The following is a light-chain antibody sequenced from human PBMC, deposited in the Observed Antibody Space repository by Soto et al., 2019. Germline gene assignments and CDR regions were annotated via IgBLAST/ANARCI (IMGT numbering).Light chain of an antibody. Sequence: EIVLTQSPGTLSLSPGERATLSCRASQSVNSNHIAWYQQKPGQAPRLLIYDASNRATGIPARFSGSGSGTDFTLTISSLEPEDFAVYYCQQRSNWPLTFGGGTKVDIK. CDR3: QQRSNWPLT. CDR1: QSVNSNH. V-gene: IGKV3-11*01. J-gene: IGKJ4*01. CDR2: DAS.